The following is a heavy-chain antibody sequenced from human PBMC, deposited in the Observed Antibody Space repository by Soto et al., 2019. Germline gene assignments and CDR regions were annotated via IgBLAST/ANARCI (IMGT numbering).Heavy chain of an antibody. V-gene: IGHV1-3*01. Sequence: GASVKVSCKASGYTFTSYAMHWVRHAPGQRLEWMGWINAGNGNTKYSQKIQGRVTITRDTSASTAYMELSSLRSEDSAVYYCARDRARWLPSLDYWGQGTLVTVSS. CDR1: GYTFTSYA. CDR3: ARDRARWLPSLDY. CDR2: INAGNGNT. D-gene: IGHD5-12*01. J-gene: IGHJ4*02.